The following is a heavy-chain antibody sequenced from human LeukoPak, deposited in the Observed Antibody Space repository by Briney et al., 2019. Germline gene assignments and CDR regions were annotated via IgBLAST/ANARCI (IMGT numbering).Heavy chain of an antibody. V-gene: IGHV4-34*01. J-gene: IGHJ6*03. CDR3: ARRWNYGRNYYIDV. CDR2: INDSGRT. D-gene: IGHD1-7*01. Sequence: PSETLSLTCAVYGGSFSNYYWSLIRQPPGKGLEWIGEINDSGRTNYNPSLMSPVTISVDTSKNQFSLRLNSVTATDTAVYYCARRWNYGRNYYIDVWGKGATVSVSS. CDR1: GGSFSNYY.